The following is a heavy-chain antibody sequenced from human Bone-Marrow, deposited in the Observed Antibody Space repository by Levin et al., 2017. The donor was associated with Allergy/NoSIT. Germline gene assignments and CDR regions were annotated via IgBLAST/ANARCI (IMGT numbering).Heavy chain of an antibody. CDR3: EKDIKAMGATPEC. V-gene: IGHV3-30*18. CDR2: ISYDGNNK. D-gene: IGHD1-26*01. J-gene: IGHJ4*02. CDR1: GFSFSNYG. Sequence: GESLKISCVASGFSFSNYGLHWVRQGPGRGLEWVTVISYDGNNKHYADSVQGRFTISRDDSKNTLYLQMNSLRHEDTAVYYCEKDIKAMGATPECWGQGTLVTVSS.